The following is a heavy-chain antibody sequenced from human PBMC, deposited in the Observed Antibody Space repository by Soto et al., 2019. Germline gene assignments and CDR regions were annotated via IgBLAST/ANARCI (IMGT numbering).Heavy chain of an antibody. CDR1: GYSFTSYW. CDR3: ARLPRSGYDFLLGWFGP. CDR2: IYPGDSDT. V-gene: IGHV5-51*01. D-gene: IGHD5-12*01. Sequence: GESLKISCKGSGYSFTSYWIGWVRQMPGKGLEWMGIIYPGDSDTRYSPSFQGQDTISADKSISTAYLQWSSLKASDTAMYYCARLPRSGYDFLLGWFGPWGQGTLVTVSS. J-gene: IGHJ5*02.